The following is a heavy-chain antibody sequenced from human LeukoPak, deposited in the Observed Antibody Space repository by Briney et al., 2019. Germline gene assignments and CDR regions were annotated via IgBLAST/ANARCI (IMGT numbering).Heavy chain of an antibody. CDR1: GGSISSTSYY. D-gene: IGHD6-19*01. CDR3: ARQGTGWRSDY. CDR2: TYYSGST. V-gene: IGHV4-39*01. J-gene: IGHJ4*02. Sequence: SETLSPTCTVSGGSISSTSYYWGWIRQPPGTGLEWIGSTYYSGSTYYNPSLKSRVTISVDTSKNQFSLNLTSVTAPDTAVYCCARQGTGWRSDYWGQGTLVTVSS.